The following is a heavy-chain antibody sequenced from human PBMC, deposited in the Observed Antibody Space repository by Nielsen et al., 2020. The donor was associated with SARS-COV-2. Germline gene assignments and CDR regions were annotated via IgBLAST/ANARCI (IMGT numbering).Heavy chain of an antibody. D-gene: IGHD2-15*01. CDR1: GFTFSDSY. Sequence: GESLKISCAASGFTFSDSYMSWIRLAPGKGLEWISYISASGSYTNYADSLRGRFTISRDNAKNSLYLQMNSLRAEDTAMYYCAKSGNCNGGICYSTEYFQDWGQGILVTVSS. J-gene: IGHJ1*01. CDR2: ISASGSYT. CDR3: AKSGNCNGGICYSTEYFQD. V-gene: IGHV3-11*03.